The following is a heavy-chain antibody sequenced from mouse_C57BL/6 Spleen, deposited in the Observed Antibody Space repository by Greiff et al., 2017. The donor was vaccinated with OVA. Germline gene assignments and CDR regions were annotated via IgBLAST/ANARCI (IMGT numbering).Heavy chain of an antibody. D-gene: IGHD4-1*01. Sequence: EVKLVESGPGLVKPSQSLSLTCSVTGYSITSGYYWNWIRQFPGNNLEWMGYISYDGSNNYNPSLKNRISITRDTSKNQFFLKLNSVTTEDTATYYSAREGGNWDYFDYWGQGTTLTVSS. CDR3: AREGGNWDYFDY. J-gene: IGHJ2*01. CDR1: GYSITSGYY. V-gene: IGHV3-6*01. CDR2: ISYDGSN.